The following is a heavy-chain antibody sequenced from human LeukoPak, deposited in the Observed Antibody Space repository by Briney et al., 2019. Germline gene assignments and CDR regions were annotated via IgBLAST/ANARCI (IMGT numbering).Heavy chain of an antibody. CDR1: GGSISSGDYY. D-gene: IGHD3-10*01. Sequence: SEILSLTCTVSGGSISSGDYYWRWIRQPPGKGLEWIGYIYNSGSTYYNPSLKSRVTISVDTSRNQFSLKLSSVTAADTAMYYCALTVRGVPFDAFDIWGQGTMVTVSS. J-gene: IGHJ3*02. CDR2: IYNSGST. V-gene: IGHV4-30-4*08. CDR3: ALTVRGVPFDAFDI.